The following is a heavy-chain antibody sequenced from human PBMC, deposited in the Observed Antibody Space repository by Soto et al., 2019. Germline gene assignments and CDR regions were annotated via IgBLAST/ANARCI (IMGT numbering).Heavy chain of an antibody. CDR1: GGSIISYS. J-gene: IGHJ4*02. V-gene: IGHV4-59*12. Sequence: SETLSLTCTASGGSIISYSWSWIRQPPGKGLEWIGYIFYTGDTNYTPSLKSRVAISLDKSQNQFSLWLSSVTAADTAVYYCARYRFSGTRWSKFDYWGQGSLVTVSS. CDR3: ARYRFSGTRWSKFDY. CDR2: IFYTGDT. D-gene: IGHD3-16*02.